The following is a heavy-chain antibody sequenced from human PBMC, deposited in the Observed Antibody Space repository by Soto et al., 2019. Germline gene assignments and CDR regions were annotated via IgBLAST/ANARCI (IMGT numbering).Heavy chain of an antibody. CDR2: ISSISCYI. J-gene: IGHJ4*02. D-gene: IGHD6-25*01. CDR3: ARDHRSFSSGVY. Sequence: KPGGSLRLSCAASGFTFSSYSMNWVRQAPGKGLEWVSSISSISCYIYYADSVKGRFTISRYNAKNSLYLQMNSLRAEDTAVYYCARDHRSFSSGVYWGQGTLVTVSS. CDR1: GFTFSSYS. V-gene: IGHV3-21*01.